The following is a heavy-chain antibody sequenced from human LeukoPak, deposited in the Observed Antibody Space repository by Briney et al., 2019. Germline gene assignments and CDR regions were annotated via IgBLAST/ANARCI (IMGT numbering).Heavy chain of an antibody. CDR3: ARPNTAMASGFDY. D-gene: IGHD5-18*01. CDR2: IYHSGSP. Sequence: SETLSLTCTVSSASISSGGYYWTWIRQYPGKGLEWIGYIYHSGSPYYNPSLRSRVTISVDTSKNQVSLNVTSVTAADTAVYYCARPNTAMASGFDYWGQGTLVTVSS. V-gene: IGHV4-31*03. CDR1: SASISSGGYY. J-gene: IGHJ4*02.